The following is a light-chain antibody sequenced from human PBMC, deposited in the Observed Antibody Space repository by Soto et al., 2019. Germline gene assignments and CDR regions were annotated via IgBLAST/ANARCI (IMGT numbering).Light chain of an antibody. V-gene: IGLV1-51*01. CDR3: GTWDSSLSAVV. CDR2: DNN. CDR1: GSNIGNNY. Sequence: QSVLTQPPSVSAAPGQTVTISCSGSGSNIGNNYVSWYQQSPGTAPKLLIYDNNKRPSGIPDRFSGSKSGTSATLGITGLQTGDEADYYCGTWDSSLSAVVFGGGTKLTVL. J-gene: IGLJ2*01.